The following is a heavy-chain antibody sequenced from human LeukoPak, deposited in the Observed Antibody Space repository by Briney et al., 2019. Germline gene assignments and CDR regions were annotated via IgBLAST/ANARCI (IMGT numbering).Heavy chain of an antibody. D-gene: IGHD1-26*01. CDR2: ISGSGGST. CDR3: TTDLESGSYGDGY. J-gene: IGHJ4*02. CDR1: GFTFSSYA. V-gene: IGHV3-23*01. Sequence: PGGSLRLSCAASGFTFSSYAMSWVRQAPGKGLEWVSAISGSGGSTYYADSVKGRFTISRDNSKNTLYLQMNSLRAEDTAVYYCTTDLESGSYGDGYWGQGTLVTVSS.